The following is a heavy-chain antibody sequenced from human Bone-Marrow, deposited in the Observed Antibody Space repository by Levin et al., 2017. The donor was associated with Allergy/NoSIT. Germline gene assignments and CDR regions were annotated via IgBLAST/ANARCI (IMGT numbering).Heavy chain of an antibody. CDR3: AGYDTSAYHSPFDY. CDR2: ISGSGGNT. V-gene: IGHV3-23*01. D-gene: IGHD3-22*01. Sequence: GGSMRRVGEESGFIFSNYAMNWVRQAPGKGLEWVSQISGSGGNTHYADAVKGRFTFSRDNSKNTLYLQMNSLRAEDTAVYYCAGYDTSAYHSPFDYWGQGTLVTVSS. CDR1: GFIFSNYA. J-gene: IGHJ4*02.